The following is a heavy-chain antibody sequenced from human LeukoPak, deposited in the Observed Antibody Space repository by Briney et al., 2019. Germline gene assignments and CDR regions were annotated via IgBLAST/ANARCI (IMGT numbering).Heavy chain of an antibody. Sequence: SETLSLTCTVSGGSISSGGYYWIWIRQHPGKGLEWIGYIYYSGSTYYNPSLKSRVTISVDTSKNQFSLKLSSVTAADTAMYYCARRQGCSSTSCPPDSWGQGTLVTVSS. CDR1: GGSISSGGYY. CDR3: ARRQGCSSTSCPPDS. V-gene: IGHV4-31*03. D-gene: IGHD2-2*01. J-gene: IGHJ4*02. CDR2: IYYSGST.